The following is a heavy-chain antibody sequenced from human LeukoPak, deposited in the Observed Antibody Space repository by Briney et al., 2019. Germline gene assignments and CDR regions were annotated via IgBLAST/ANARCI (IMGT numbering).Heavy chain of an antibody. CDR3: ARPYSSWSYFDY. Sequence: PSETLSLTCTVSGGSISSSSYYWGWIRQPPGKGLEWVGSIHYSGNTYYNPSLKSRVTISVDTSKNQFSLKLSSVTAADTAVYYCARPYSSWSYFDYWGQGTLVTVSS. D-gene: IGHD6-6*01. V-gene: IGHV4-39*01. CDR1: GGSISSSSYY. CDR2: IHYSGNT. J-gene: IGHJ4*02.